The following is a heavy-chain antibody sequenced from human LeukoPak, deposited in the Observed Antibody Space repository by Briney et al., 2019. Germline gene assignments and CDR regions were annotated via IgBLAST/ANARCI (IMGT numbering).Heavy chain of an antibody. V-gene: IGHV4-59*01. J-gene: IGHJ4*02. CDR3: ARGVYIAAAQYAY. CDR2: IYYSGST. Sequence: ASETLSLTCTVSGGSISSYYWSWIRQPPGKGLEWIGYIYYSGSTNYNPSLKSRVTISVDTSKNQFSLKLSSVTAADTAVYYCARGVYIAAAQYAYWGQGTLVTVSS. D-gene: IGHD6-13*01. CDR1: GGSISSYY.